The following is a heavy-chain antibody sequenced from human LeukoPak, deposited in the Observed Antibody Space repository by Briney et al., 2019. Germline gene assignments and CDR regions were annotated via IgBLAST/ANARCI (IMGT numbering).Heavy chain of an antibody. CDR1: GFTLSSFD. CDR2: ISYNGCNK. CDR3: AKDLDEVVPAAPTYYYYGMDV. D-gene: IGHD2-2*01. J-gene: IGHJ6*04. Sequence: PGGSLRLSCAPSGFTLSSFDMRWVPRAPGGGGVGGAVISYNGCNKYYADSVKGRFTISRDNSKNTLYLQMNSLRAEDTAVYYCAKDLDEVVPAAPTYYYYGMDVWGKGTTVTVSS. V-gene: IGHV3-30*18.